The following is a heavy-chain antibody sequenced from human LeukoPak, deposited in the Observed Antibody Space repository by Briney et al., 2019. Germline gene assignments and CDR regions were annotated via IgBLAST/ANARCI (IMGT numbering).Heavy chain of an antibody. CDR3: ARAPGNDYYPYYYMDV. V-gene: IGHV4-59*01. CDR2: IYYSGST. Sequence: KPSETLSLTCTVSGGSISSYYWSWIRHPPGKGLEWIGYIYYSGSTNYNPSLKSRVTISVDTSKNQFSLKVSSVTAADTAVYYCARAPGNDYYPYYYMDVWGKGTTVTVSS. D-gene: IGHD4/OR15-4a*01. J-gene: IGHJ6*03. CDR1: GGSISSYY.